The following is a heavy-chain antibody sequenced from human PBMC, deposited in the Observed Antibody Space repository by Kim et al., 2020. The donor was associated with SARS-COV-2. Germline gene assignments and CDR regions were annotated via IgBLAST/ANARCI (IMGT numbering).Heavy chain of an antibody. Sequence: GGSLRLSCAASGFTFSSYALHWVRQAPGKGLEWVAVISFDGINKYYADSVKGRFTITRDNSKNTLYLQMNSLRAEDTAVYYCARDPDGSGSHLPGDAFDIWGQGTMVTVSS. CDR3: ARDPDGSGSHLPGDAFDI. CDR1: GFTFSSYA. CDR2: ISFDGINK. J-gene: IGHJ3*02. V-gene: IGHV3-30-3*01. D-gene: IGHD3-10*01.